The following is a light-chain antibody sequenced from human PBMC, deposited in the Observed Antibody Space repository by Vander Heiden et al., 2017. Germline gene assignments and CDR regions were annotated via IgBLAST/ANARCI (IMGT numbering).Light chain of an antibody. J-gene: IGKJ3*01. Sequence: ALRMTQSPSSFSASTRDRGTTTSRASQNGSSYLAWYQQKPGKAPKLLIYAASTLQSGVPARFSGSGSGTDFTLTISCLQAEDVGAYYCLQNESYPRLFGPGTKVDIK. CDR1: QNGSSY. V-gene: IGKV1-8*01. CDR3: LQNESYPRL. CDR2: AAS.